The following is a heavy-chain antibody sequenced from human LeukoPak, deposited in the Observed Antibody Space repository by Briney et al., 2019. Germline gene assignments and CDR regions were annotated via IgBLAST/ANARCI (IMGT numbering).Heavy chain of an antibody. CDR1: GGSISSYY. V-gene: IGHV4-59*01. D-gene: IGHD4-11*01. CDR2: IYYSGST. Sequence: SETLSLTCTVSGGSISSYYWSWIRQPPGKGLEWIGYIYYSGSTNYNPSLKSRVTISVDTSKNQFSLKLSSVTAADTAVYYCASGSGLMTTVFLFYGMDVWGQGTTVTVSS. CDR3: ASGSGLMTTVFLFYGMDV. J-gene: IGHJ6*02.